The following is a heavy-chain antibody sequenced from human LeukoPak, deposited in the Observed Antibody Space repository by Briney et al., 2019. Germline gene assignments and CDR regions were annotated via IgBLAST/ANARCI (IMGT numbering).Heavy chain of an antibody. CDR2: INTNTGNP. V-gene: IGHV7-4-1*02. CDR1: GYTFTSYG. Sequence: ASVKVSCKASGYTFTSYGISWVRQAPGQGLEWMGWINTNTGNPTYAQGFTGRFVFSLDTSVSTAYLQISSLKAEDTAVYYCARERVDCSGGSCYSYYYMDVWGKGTTVTVSS. CDR3: ARERVDCSGGSCYSYYYMDV. D-gene: IGHD2-15*01. J-gene: IGHJ6*03.